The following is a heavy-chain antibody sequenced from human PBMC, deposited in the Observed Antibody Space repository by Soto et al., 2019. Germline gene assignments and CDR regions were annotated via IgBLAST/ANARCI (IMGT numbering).Heavy chain of an antibody. J-gene: IGHJ1*01. D-gene: IGHD2-2*01. CDR1: GGSISNYF. CDR2: SYYSGST. CDR3: ARGGTAAGTEYFQY. V-gene: IGHV4-59*01. Sequence: QVQLQESGPGLVKPSETLSLTCTVSGGSISNYFWCWIRQPPGKGLEWIGDSYYSGSTNYNPSLKRRVTLAVDTSKPPFSMKLSSVPAADTAVYYCARGGTAAGTEYFQYWGQGTLVTVSS.